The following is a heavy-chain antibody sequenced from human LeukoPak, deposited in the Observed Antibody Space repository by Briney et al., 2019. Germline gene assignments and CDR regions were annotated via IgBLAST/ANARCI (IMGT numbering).Heavy chain of an antibody. CDR2: INHSGST. J-gene: IGHJ4*02. Sequence: SETLSLTCAVYGGSFSGYYWSWIRQPPGKGLEWIGEINHSGSTNYNPSLKSRVTISVDTPKNQFSLKLSSVTAADTAVYYCARGASYSGYDYWGQGTLVTVSS. CDR1: GGSFSGYY. D-gene: IGHD5-12*01. CDR3: ARGASYSGYDY. V-gene: IGHV4-34*01.